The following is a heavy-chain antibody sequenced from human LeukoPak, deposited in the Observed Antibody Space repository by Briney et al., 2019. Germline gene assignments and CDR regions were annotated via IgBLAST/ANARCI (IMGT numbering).Heavy chain of an antibody. CDR3: ARHRYGDYVQNRLFDL. CDR2: IYYNGST. V-gene: IGHV4-39*01. Sequence: SETLSLTCTVSGGSISSSSYYWGWIRQPPGKGLEWIGSIYYNGSTCYHPSLKNRVTRPVDTPTNHFNLQLNSVTAADAALCYCARHRYGDYVQNRLFDLWGRGTLVTVSS. CDR1: GGSISSSSYY. D-gene: IGHD4-17*01. J-gene: IGHJ2*01.